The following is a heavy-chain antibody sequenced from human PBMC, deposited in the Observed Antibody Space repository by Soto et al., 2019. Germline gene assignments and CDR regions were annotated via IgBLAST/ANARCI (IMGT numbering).Heavy chain of an antibody. Sequence: PGGALRLSCAASGFTFSSYSMHWVRQAPCKGLEWVAVISYDGSNIYYADSVKGRFTISRDNSKNTLYLQMNSLRAEDTAVYYCARDVNFGSLGDYYGYWGQGTLVTVSS. CDR2: ISYDGSNI. J-gene: IGHJ4*02. CDR3: ARDVNFGSLGDYYGY. D-gene: IGHD3-3*01. CDR1: GFTFSSYS. V-gene: IGHV3-30-3*01.